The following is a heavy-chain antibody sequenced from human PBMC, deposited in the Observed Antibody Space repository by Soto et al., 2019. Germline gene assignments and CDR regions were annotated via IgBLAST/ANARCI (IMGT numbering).Heavy chain of an antibody. CDR2: INHSGST. D-gene: IGHD1-26*01. J-gene: IGHJ6*03. CDR3: ARGSGIVGRDYYYYMDV. CDR1: GGSFSGYY. Sequence: SETLSLTCAVYGGSFSGYYWSWIRQPPGKGLEWIGEINHSGSTNYNPSLKSRVTISVDTSKNQFSLKLSSVTAADTAVYYCARGSGIVGRDYYYYMDVWGKGTTVTVSS. V-gene: IGHV4-34*01.